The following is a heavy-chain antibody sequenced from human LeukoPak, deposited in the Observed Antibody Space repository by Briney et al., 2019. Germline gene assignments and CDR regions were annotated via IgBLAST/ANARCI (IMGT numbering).Heavy chain of an antibody. CDR1: GFTFGDYA. CDR2: IRSKAYGGTT. CDR3: AKDDDDYGDYVISISLDY. D-gene: IGHD4-17*01. V-gene: IGHV3-49*04. Sequence: PGGSLRLSCTASGFTFGDYAMSWVRQAPGEGLEWVGFIRSKAYGGTTEYAASVKGRFTISRDDSKNTLSLQMNSLRAEDTAVYYCAKDDDDYGDYVISISLDYWGQGTLVTVSS. J-gene: IGHJ4*02.